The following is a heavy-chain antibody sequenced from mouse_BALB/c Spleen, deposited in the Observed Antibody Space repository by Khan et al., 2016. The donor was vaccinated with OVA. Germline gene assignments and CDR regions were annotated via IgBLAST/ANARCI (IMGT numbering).Heavy chain of an antibody. CDR3: ARTARIKY. CDR2: ISYTVRP. Sequence: EVQLVESGPGLVKPSQSLSLTCTVPGYSITSGYGWNWIRQFPGNKLEWMGYISYTVRPNYNPSPKSRISITRDTPKNQFFLQLKSVTTEETATYYCARTARIKYWGQGTTLTVSS. V-gene: IGHV3-2*02. D-gene: IGHD1-2*01. CDR1: GYSITSGYG. J-gene: IGHJ2*01.